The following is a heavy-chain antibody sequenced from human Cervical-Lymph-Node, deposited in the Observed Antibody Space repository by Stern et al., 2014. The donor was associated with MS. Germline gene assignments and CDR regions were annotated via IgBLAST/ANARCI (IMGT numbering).Heavy chain of an antibody. J-gene: IGHJ6*02. Sequence: QVQLVESGAEVKKPGSSVKVSCKASGGTSNIYTIHWVRQGPGQGLEWMGRIIPIPGVAHYAQKFQDRVTITADKSTSTVYMELSSLRSEDTAVYYCATFSGNSLYGLDVWGQGITVTVSS. CDR1: GGTSNIYT. CDR2: IIPIPGVA. CDR3: ATFSGNSLYGLDV. V-gene: IGHV1-69*09. D-gene: IGHD4-23*01.